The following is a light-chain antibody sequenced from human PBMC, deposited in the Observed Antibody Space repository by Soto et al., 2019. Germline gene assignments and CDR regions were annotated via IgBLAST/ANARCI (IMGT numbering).Light chain of an antibody. CDR1: SSDVGAYNY. CDR2: EVS. CDR3: SSKRTTDSLV. Sequence: QSVLAQPASVSGSPGQTITISCTGTSSDVGAYNYVSWYQQHPGKAPKLMIYEVSNRPSGVSDRFSGSKSGNTASLTISGLQAADEADYYCSSKRTTDSLVLGTGTKV. J-gene: IGLJ1*01. V-gene: IGLV2-14*01.